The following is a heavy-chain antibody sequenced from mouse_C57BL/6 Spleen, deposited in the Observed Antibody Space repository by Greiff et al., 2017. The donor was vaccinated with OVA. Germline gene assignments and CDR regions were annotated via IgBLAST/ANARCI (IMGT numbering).Heavy chain of an antibody. Sequence: VQLQQSGPELVKPGASVKISCKASGYTFTDYYMNWVKQSHGKSLEWIGDINPNNGGTSYNQKFKGKATLTVDKSSSTAYMELRSLTSEDSAVYYCARERGSLLLRFFDYWGQGTTLTVSS. D-gene: IGHD1-1*01. CDR3: ARERGSLLLRFFDY. V-gene: IGHV1-26*01. CDR1: GYTFTDYY. J-gene: IGHJ2*01. CDR2: INPNNGGT.